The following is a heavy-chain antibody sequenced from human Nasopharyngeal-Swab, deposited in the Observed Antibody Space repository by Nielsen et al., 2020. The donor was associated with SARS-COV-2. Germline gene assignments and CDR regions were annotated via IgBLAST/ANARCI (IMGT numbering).Heavy chain of an antibody. V-gene: IGHV1-69*13. J-gene: IGHJ5*02. CDR1: GGTFSSYA. CDR2: IIPIFGTA. CDR3: ARDNRFLEWLLSGSAVNWFDP. Sequence: SVKVSCKASGGTFSSYAISWVRQAPGQGLEWMGGIIPIFGTANYAQKFQGRVTITADESTSTAYMELSSLRSEDTAVYYCARDNRFLEWLLSGSAVNWFDPWGQRTLVTVSS. D-gene: IGHD3-3*01.